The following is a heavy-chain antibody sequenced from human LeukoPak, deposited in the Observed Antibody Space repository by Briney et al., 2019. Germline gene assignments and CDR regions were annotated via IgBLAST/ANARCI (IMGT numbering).Heavy chain of an antibody. CDR3: ARDDLWGAGTVGFDY. CDR2: ISSSSSTI. V-gene: IGHV3-48*01. J-gene: IGHJ4*02. D-gene: IGHD6-13*01. Sequence: GGSLRLSCAASGFTFSSYSMNWVRQAPGKGLEWVSYISSSSSTIYYADSVKGRFTISRDNAKNSLYLQMNSLRAEDTAVYYCARDDLWGAGTVGFDYWGQGTLVTVSS. CDR1: GFTFSSYS.